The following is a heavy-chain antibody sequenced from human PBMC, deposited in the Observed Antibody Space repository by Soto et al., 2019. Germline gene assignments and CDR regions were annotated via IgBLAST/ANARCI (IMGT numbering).Heavy chain of an antibody. CDR1: GGSISSSSYY. CDR3: ARLGLGEGAYAFDI. V-gene: IGHV4-39*01. D-gene: IGHD3-10*01. CDR2: IYYSGST. Sequence: SETLSLTCTVSGGSISSSSYYWGWIRQPPGKGLEWIGSIYYSGSTYYNPSLKSRVTISVDTSKNQFSLKLSSVTAADTAVYYCARLGLGEGAYAFDIWGQGTMVTVSS. J-gene: IGHJ3*02.